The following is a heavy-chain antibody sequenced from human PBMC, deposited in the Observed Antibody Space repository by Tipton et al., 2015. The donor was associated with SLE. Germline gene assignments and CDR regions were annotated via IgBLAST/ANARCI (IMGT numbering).Heavy chain of an antibody. CDR3: ARAGDSSGYYYAY. J-gene: IGHJ4*02. D-gene: IGHD3-22*01. CDR1: GGSLSGYY. Sequence: TLSLTCAVFGGSLSGYYWSWMRQPPGKGLEWIGEINHSVSANYNPSLKSRVTISVDTSKNQFSLKLTSVTAADTAMYYCARAGDSSGYYYAYWGQGTLVTVSS. CDR2: INHSVSA. V-gene: IGHV4-34*01.